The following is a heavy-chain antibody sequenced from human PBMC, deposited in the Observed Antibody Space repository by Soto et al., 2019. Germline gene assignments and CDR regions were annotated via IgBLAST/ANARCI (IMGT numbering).Heavy chain of an antibody. Sequence: SLKVSCKASGGTFSSYAISWVRQAPGQGLEWMGGIIPIFGTANYAQKFQGRVTITADKSTSTAYMEMSSLRSEDTAVYYCARGPPQDIVVVPAAIPGIGWFDPWGQGTLVTVSS. V-gene: IGHV1-69*06. CDR2: IIPIFGTA. D-gene: IGHD2-2*02. CDR1: GGTFSSYA. J-gene: IGHJ5*02. CDR3: ARGPPQDIVVVPAAIPGIGWFDP.